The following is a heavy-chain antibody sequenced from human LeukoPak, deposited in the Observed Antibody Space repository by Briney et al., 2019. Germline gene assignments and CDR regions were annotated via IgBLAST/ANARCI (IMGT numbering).Heavy chain of an antibody. Sequence: GGSLRLSCAASGFTFSNYGMHWVRQAPVKGLEWVAVISYDGNNKYYADSVQGRFTISRDNSKNTLYLQMNSLRAEDTAVYYCAKDQSYSGTYYPFDYWGQGTLVTVSS. V-gene: IGHV3-30*18. CDR2: ISYDGNNK. CDR3: AKDQSYSGTYYPFDY. CDR1: GFTFSNYG. D-gene: IGHD1-26*01. J-gene: IGHJ4*02.